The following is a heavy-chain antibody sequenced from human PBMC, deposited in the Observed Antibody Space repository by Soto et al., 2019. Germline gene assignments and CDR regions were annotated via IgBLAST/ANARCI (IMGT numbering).Heavy chain of an antibody. Sequence: QVHLAQSGAEVKKPGASVKVSCKASGYTFTDYYIHWVRQAPGQGLEWVGWINPNSGGTHYAQKFQVGVTMTSDTSISAAYSQHGSLRSDDTSVYYCARGPVVTVIQRGGYCMDVWGQWTTVCVFS. V-gene: IGHV1-2*02. CDR2: INPNSGGT. CDR3: ARGPVVTVIQRGGYCMDV. J-gene: IGHJ6*01. CDR1: GYTFTDYY. D-gene: IGHD2-21*02.